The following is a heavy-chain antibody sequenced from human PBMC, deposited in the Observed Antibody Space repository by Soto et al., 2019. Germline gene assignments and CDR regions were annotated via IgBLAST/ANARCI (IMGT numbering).Heavy chain of an antibody. D-gene: IGHD1-26*01. CDR3: ARGKWELRSYFDY. J-gene: IGHJ4*02. V-gene: IGHV3-30-3*01. Sequence: QVQLVESGGGVVQPGRSLRLSCAASGFTFSSYAMHWVRQAPGKGLEWVAVISYDGSNKYYADSVKGRFTISRDKSKNTMYLQMNSLRAEDTAVYYCARGKWELRSYFDYWGQGTLVTVSS. CDR1: GFTFSSYA. CDR2: ISYDGSNK.